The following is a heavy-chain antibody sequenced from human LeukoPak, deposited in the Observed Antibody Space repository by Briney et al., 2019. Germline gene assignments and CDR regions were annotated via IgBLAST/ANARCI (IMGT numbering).Heavy chain of an antibody. CDR3: ARYVVVVAAGGEHDALDI. CDR1: GYTFTGYY. Sequence: GASVKVSCKASGYTFTGYYMHWVRQAPGQGLEWMGWINPNSGGTNYAQKFQGRVTMTRDTSISTAYMELSRLRSDDTAVYYCARYVVVVAAGGEHDALDIWGQGTMVTVSS. J-gene: IGHJ3*02. D-gene: IGHD2-15*01. CDR2: INPNSGGT. V-gene: IGHV1-2*02.